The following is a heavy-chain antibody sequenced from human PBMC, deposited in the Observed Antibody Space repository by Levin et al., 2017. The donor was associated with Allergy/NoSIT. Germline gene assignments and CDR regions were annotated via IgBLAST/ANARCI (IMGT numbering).Heavy chain of an antibody. J-gene: IGHJ4*02. D-gene: IGHD5-12*01. Sequence: ASVKVSCKGSADTFTTRYGIHWVRQAPGQRPEWMGWMNAGNGNTKYSEKFQGRITLTRDTLASTAFLDLSALTSEDTALYYCTREGATSLLYWGQGTLITVSS. CDR3: TREGATSLLY. CDR2: MNAGNGNT. V-gene: IGHV1-3*01. CDR1: ADTFTTRYG.